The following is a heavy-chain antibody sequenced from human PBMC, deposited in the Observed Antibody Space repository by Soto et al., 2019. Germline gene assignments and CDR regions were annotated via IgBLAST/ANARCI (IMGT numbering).Heavy chain of an antibody. V-gene: IGHV3-30*18. CDR2: ISDDGNNK. J-gene: IGHJ5*01. D-gene: IGHD2-8*01. CDR1: GFTFSNYG. Sequence: QVQLVESGGGVVQPGRSLRLSCAASGFTFSNYGIHWVRQAPGKGLEWVAVISDDGNNKYYADSVEGRFTISRDTSKNTVYLQMNSLRDEDTAMYYCAKDTVYCTNGVCLSNWFYSWGQGTLVTVSS. CDR3: AKDTVYCTNGVCLSNWFYS.